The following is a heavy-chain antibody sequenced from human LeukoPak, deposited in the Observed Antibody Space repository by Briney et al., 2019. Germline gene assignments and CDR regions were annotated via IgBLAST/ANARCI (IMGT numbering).Heavy chain of an antibody. CDR1: GFTFSSYW. CDR2: IKQDGSEK. CDR3: AKDSSSSGWGIFDY. V-gene: IGHV3-7*03. Sequence: GGSLRLSCAASGFTFSSYWMSWVRQAPGKGLEWVANIKQDGSEKYYVDSVKGRFTISRDNAKNSLYLQMNSLRAEDTALYYCAKDSSSSGWGIFDYWGQGTLVTVSS. D-gene: IGHD6-19*01. J-gene: IGHJ4*02.